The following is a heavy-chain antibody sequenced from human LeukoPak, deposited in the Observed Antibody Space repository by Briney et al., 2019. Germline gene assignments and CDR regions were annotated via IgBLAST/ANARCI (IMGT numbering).Heavy chain of an antibody. CDR1: GVSVRSFG. V-gene: IGHV3-23*01. CDR2: ISVDGETP. D-gene: IGHD6-19*01. J-gene: IGHJ4*02. CDR3: AQGYSSGWFPH. Sequence: PGGSLRLSCEVSGVSVRSFGMSWVRQAPGKGLEWISAISVDGETPYYADSVKGRFILSRDNSKNTLYLQLSSLGAEDTAVYYCAQGYSSGWFPHWGQGSLVSVSS.